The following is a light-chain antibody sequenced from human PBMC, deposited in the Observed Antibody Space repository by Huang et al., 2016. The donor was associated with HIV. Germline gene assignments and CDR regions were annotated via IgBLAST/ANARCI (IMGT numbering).Light chain of an antibody. CDR2: DTS. V-gene: IGKV3-11*01. CDR1: QSVGNY. Sequence: IVLTQSPATLSWYPGERVTLSCRASQSVGNYIAWYQQHPGQSPNLLIYDTSTRATGTPVRFSGSGSGTDFTLTISSLESEDFAVYYCQQRSSGVTFGDGTKV. J-gene: IGKJ4*01. CDR3: QQRSSGVT.